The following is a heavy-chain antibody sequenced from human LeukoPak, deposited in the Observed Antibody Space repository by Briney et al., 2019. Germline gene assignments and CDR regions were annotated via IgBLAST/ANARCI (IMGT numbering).Heavy chain of an antibody. V-gene: IGHV4-38-2*02. CDR2: IYHSGST. CDR1: GYSISSGYY. J-gene: IGHJ1*01. CDR3: ARQERYYGSGSYTYFQH. D-gene: IGHD3-10*01. Sequence: SETLSLICTVSGYSISSGYYWGWIRQPPGKGLEWIGSIYHSGSTYYNPSLKSRVTISVDTSKNQFSLILSSVTAADTAVYYCARQERYYGSGSYTYFQHWGQGTLVTVSS.